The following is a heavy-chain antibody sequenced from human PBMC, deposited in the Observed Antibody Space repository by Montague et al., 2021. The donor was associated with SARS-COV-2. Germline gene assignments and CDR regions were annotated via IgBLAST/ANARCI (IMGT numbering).Heavy chain of an antibody. D-gene: IGHD6-19*01. J-gene: IGHJ4*02. CDR3: ASQPIPVTGSGEFDY. Sequence: SETLSLTCIVSGSSISSETHYWGWIRQPPGKGLEWIGSIFYSGSTYYNSSLKSRVSISVDTSKNQFSLRLRSVTAADTAVYYCASQPIPVTGSGEFDYWGPGTLVTVSS. CDR2: IFYSGST. V-gene: IGHV4-39*01. CDR1: GSSISSETHY.